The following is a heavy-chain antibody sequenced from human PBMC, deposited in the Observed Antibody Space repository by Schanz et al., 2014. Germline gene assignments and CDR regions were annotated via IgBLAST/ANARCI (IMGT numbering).Heavy chain of an antibody. V-gene: IGHV7-4-1*02. J-gene: IGHJ4*02. Sequence: QVQLVQSGSELKKPGASVKVSCKDSGYTFTNYAINWVRQAPGQGLEWMRWINTNTGNPTYAQDFTGRCLFSLDTSGNTAYLKISSLEADDTAVYYGARRGIRGVFSSFDYWGLGTLVTVSS. D-gene: IGHD3-10*01. CDR2: INTNTGNP. CDR1: GYTFTNYA. CDR3: ARRGIRGVFSSFDY.